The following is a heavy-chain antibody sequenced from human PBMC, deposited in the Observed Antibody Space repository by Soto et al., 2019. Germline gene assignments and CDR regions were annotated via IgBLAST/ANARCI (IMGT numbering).Heavy chain of an antibody. V-gene: IGHV3-15*01. CDR3: TTDASSSWYYFDY. CDR2: IKSKTDGGTT. D-gene: IGHD6-13*01. CDR1: GFTFSNAW. Sequence: GGSLRLSCAASGFTFSNAWMSWVRQAPGKGLEWVGRIKSKTDGGTTDYAAPVKGRFTISRDDSKNTLYLQMNSLKTEDTAVYYCTTDASSSWYYFDYWGQGTLVTVSS. J-gene: IGHJ4*02.